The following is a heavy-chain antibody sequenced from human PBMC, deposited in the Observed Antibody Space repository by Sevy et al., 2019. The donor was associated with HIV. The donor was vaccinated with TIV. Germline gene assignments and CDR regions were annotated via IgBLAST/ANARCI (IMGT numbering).Heavy chain of an antibody. J-gene: IGHJ6*02. CDR2: IYSGGNT. CDR1: EFTVSSKY. V-gene: IGHV3-53*03. D-gene: IGHD2-15*01. Sequence: GGSLRLSCAASEFTVSSKYMSWVRQAPGKGLEWVSVIYSGGNTYYADSVKGRFTISRDISKNTRYLQMNSRGAEDTAIYYCATTSTPLYYYALDVWGQGTTVTVSS. CDR3: ATTSTPLYYYALDV.